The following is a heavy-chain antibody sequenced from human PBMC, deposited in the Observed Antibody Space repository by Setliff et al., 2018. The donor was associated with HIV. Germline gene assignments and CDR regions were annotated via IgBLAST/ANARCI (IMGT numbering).Heavy chain of an antibody. D-gene: IGHD2-2*01. J-gene: IGHJ4*02. CDR1: GFTVSGNY. CDR2: IYSGGRT. CDR3: ARGRVPGNY. Sequence: PGGSLRLSCVVSGFTVSGNYMSWVRQAPGKGLEWVAIIYSGGRTYYTESVKGRFTISRDNTRNSLYLQMNSLRAEDTAFYYCARGRVPGNYWGQGTLVTVSS. V-gene: IGHV3-53*01.